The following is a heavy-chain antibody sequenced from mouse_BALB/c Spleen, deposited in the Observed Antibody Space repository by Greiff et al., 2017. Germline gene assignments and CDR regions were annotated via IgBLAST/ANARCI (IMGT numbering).Heavy chain of an antibody. J-gene: IGHJ3*01. V-gene: IGHV5-6-3*01. CDR2: INSNGGST. Sequence: EVKVVESGGGLVQPGGSLKLSCAASGFTFSSYGMSWVRQTPDKRLELVATINSNGGSTYYPDSVKGRFTISRDNAKNTLYLQMSSLKSEDTAMYYCARDTWFAYWGQGTLVTVSA. CDR1: GFTFSSYG. CDR3: ARDTWFAY.